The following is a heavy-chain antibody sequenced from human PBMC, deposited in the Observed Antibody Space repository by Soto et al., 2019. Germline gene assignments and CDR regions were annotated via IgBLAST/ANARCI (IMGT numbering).Heavy chain of an antibody. V-gene: IGHV3-7*01. Sequence: GGSLRLSCAASGFTFSSYWMSWVRQAPGKGLEWVANIKQDGSEKYYVDSVKGRFTISRDNAKNSLYLQMNSLRAEDTAVYYGARDHQYYGDYDLGRNFGAFDIWGQGTMVTVSS. CDR3: ARDHQYYGDYDLGRNFGAFDI. D-gene: IGHD4-17*01. J-gene: IGHJ3*02. CDR1: GFTFSSYW. CDR2: IKQDGSEK.